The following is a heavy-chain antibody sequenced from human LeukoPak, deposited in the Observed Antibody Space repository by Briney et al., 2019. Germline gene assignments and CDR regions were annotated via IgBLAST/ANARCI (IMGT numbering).Heavy chain of an antibody. CDR1: GGTFSSYA. J-gene: IGHJ4*02. CDR3: ARGLGYCSSTSCSPKDYFDY. CDR2: IIPILGIA. Sequence: VASVKVSCKASGGTFSSYAISWVRQAPGQGLEWMGRIIPILGIANYAQKFQGRVTITTDESTSTAYMELSSLRSEDTAVYCCARGLGYCSSTSCSPKDYFDYWGQGTLVTVSS. D-gene: IGHD2-2*01. V-gene: IGHV1-69*04.